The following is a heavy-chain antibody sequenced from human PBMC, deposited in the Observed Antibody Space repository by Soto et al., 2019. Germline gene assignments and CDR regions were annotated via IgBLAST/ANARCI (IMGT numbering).Heavy chain of an antibody. J-gene: IGHJ4*02. CDR1: GFTFSSYG. D-gene: IGHD1-26*01. CDR2: IWYDGSNK. CDR3: ARDVRVGATTQLDY. Sequence: GSLRLSCAASGFTFSSYGMHWVRQAPGKGLEWVAVIWYDGSNKYYADSVKGRFTISRDNSKNTLYLQMNSLRAEDTAVYYCARDVRVGATTQLDYWGQGTLVTVSS. V-gene: IGHV3-33*01.